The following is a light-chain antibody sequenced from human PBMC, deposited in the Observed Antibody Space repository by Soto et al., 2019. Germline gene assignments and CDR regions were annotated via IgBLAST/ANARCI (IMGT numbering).Light chain of an antibody. J-gene: IGKJ1*01. CDR3: QQYNSYPVT. CDR2: KAS. Sequence: DLQMTQSPSTLPASVGDRVTITCRASQSISNWLAWYQQKPGKAPKLLIYKASSLESGVPSRFSGSGSGTEFTLTISSLQPDDFATYYCQQYNSYPVTFGQGTKVDIK. V-gene: IGKV1-5*03. CDR1: QSISNW.